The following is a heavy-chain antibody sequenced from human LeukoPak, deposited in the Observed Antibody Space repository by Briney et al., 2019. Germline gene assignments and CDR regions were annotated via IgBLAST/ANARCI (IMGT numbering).Heavy chain of an antibody. V-gene: IGHV3-23*01. Sequence: GGSLRLSCAASGFAFSSYAMSWVRQAPGKGLEWVSAISASGGSTHYADSVKGRFTISRDNSKNTLFLQMNSLRAEDTAVYYCAKADGSWTYDPWGQGTLVTVSS. CDR3: AKADGSWTYDP. D-gene: IGHD5-24*01. J-gene: IGHJ5*02. CDR2: ISASGGST. CDR1: GFAFSSYA.